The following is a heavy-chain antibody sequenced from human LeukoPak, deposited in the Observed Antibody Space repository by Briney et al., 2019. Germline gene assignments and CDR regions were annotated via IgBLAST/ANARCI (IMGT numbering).Heavy chain of an antibody. CDR3: ARGGTATTQPFEY. CDR1: GFTVSSNY. Sequence: GGSLRLSCAASGFTVSSNYMSWVRQAPGEGLEWVSVLYSGGNTYYADSVKGRFSISRDDSKNTLYLQMNSLRADDTAVYYCARGGTATTQPFEYWGQGALVTVSS. D-gene: IGHD4-17*01. V-gene: IGHV3-66*01. J-gene: IGHJ4*02. CDR2: LYSGGNT.